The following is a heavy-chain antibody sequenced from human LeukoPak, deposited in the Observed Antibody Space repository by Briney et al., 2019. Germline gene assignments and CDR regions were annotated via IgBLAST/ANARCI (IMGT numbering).Heavy chain of an antibody. CDR2: IYHSGST. J-gene: IGHJ4*02. CDR1: GGSISSGGYY. D-gene: IGHD3-9*01. V-gene: IGHV4-30-2*01. Sequence: SETLSLTCTVSGGSISSGGYYWRWIRQPPGKGLEWIGYIYHSGSTYYNPSLKSRVTISVDRSKNQFSLKLSSVTAADTAVYYCARAFGFDWLFSYWGQGTLVAVSS. CDR3: ARAFGFDWLFSY.